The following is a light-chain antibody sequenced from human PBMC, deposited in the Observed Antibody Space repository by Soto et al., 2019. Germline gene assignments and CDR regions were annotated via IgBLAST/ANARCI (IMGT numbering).Light chain of an antibody. CDR1: SSDVGGYNY. J-gene: IGLJ2*01. V-gene: IGLV2-11*01. Sequence: QSALTQPRSVSGSPGQSVTISCTGTSSDVGGYNYVSWYQQHPGKAPKLMIYDVSKRPSGVPDRFSGSKSGNTASLTISGLQAEDEADYYCCSYAGSYPLVFGGGTKLPVL. CDR3: CSYAGSYPLV. CDR2: DVS.